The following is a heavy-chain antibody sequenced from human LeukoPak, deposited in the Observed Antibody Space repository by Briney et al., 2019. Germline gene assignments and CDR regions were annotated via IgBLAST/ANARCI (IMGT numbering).Heavy chain of an antibody. D-gene: IGHD4-17*01. CDR1: GGSVSRSSYY. CDR3: ARPNYGDYIFGFDY. Sequence: LSETLSLTCTVSGGSVSRSSYYWGWIRQPPGKGLEWIGSIYYSGNTYYNPSLKSRVSISVDTSKNQFSLKMSSVTAADTAIYYCARPNYGDYIFGFDYWGQGILVTVSS. CDR2: IYYSGNT. V-gene: IGHV4-39*01. J-gene: IGHJ4*02.